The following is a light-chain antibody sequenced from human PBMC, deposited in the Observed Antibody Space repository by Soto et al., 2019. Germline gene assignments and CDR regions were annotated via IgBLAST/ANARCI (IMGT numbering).Light chain of an antibody. Sequence: QSVLTQPASVSVSPGHSITISCTGTSSDVGGYNYVSWYQQHPGKAPKLMIYDVSNRPSGVSNRFSGSKSGNTASLTISGLQAEDEADYYCSSYTSSSTLYVFGTGTKVTVL. CDR1: SSDVGGYNY. J-gene: IGLJ1*01. V-gene: IGLV2-14*01. CDR3: SSYTSSSTLYV. CDR2: DVS.